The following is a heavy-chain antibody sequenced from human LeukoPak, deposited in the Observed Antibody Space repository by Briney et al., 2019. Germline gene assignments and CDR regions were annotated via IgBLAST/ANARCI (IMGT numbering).Heavy chain of an antibody. CDR3: QKTAYDILTGRPYYYYGMDV. V-gene: IGHV3-23*01. D-gene: IGHD3-9*01. CDR1: GFTFSSYA. CDR2: ISGSGGST. Sequence: GGSLRLSCAASGFTFSSYAMSCVRRAPGPGLEWVSVISGSGGSTYYADSVKGRFTISRDNSKNTLYLQMNSLRAEDTVFFFKQKTAYDILTGRPYYYYGMDVWGKGTTVTVSS. J-gene: IGHJ6*04.